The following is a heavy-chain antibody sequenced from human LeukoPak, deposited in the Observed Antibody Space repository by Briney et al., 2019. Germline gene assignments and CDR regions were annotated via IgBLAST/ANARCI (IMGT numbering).Heavy chain of an antibody. CDR3: ATHSSSYSYFDY. Sequence: PSETLSLTCIVSGGSISSGDYYWSWIRQPPGKGLEWIGYIYYSGSTYYNPPLKSRITMSVDTSKNQFSLKLSSVTAADTAVYYCATHSSSYSYFDYWGQGTLVTVSS. CDR1: GGSISSGDYY. D-gene: IGHD3-22*01. V-gene: IGHV4-30-4*01. CDR2: IYYSGST. J-gene: IGHJ4*02.